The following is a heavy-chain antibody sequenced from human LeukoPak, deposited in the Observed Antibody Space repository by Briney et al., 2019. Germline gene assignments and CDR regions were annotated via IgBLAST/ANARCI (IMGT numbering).Heavy chain of an antibody. CDR2: ISGSGGST. V-gene: IGHV3-23*01. CDR3: ARSYSYDSSGYYGAK. Sequence: GGSLRLSCAASGFTFSSYAMSWVRQAPGKGLEWVSAISGSGGSTYYADSVKGRFTISRDNSKNTLYLQMNSLRAEDTAVYYCARSYSYDSSGYYGAKWGQGTLVTVSS. CDR1: GFTFSSYA. D-gene: IGHD3-22*01. J-gene: IGHJ4*02.